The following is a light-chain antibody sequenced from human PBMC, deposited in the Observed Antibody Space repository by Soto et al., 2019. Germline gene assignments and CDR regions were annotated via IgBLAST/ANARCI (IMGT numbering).Light chain of an antibody. Sequence: DIQMTQSPSTLSASVGDRVTVTCRASQSISIWLAWYQQKPGKAPKLLIYKASSLEGGVPSRFSGSGSGTEFTLTISSLQPDDFATYYCQQYNSYSWTFGQGTKVDIK. CDR2: KAS. J-gene: IGKJ1*01. CDR1: QSISIW. CDR3: QQYNSYSWT. V-gene: IGKV1-5*03.